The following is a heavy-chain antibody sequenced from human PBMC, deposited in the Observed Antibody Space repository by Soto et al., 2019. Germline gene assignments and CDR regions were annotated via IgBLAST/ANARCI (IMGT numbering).Heavy chain of an antibody. J-gene: IGHJ5*02. D-gene: IGHD3-10*01. CDR3: ARENTPEMTRGWFAP. V-gene: IGHV4-4*07. CDR2: VHAGGSF. CDR1: GVPITDSY. Sequence: QAQLQVSGPGLVKPAESLSLICNVSGVPITDSYWSWTRQSPGKGLEWIGRVHAGGSFNYNPSLRRRAAISVDTSKSQVSLRLTSVTAADTAVYFCARENTPEMTRGWFAPWGQGTLVTVSS.